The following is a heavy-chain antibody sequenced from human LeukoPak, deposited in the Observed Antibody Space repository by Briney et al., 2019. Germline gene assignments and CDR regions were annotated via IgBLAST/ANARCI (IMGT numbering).Heavy chain of an antibody. D-gene: IGHD2-2*01. J-gene: IGHJ3*02. V-gene: IGHV3-53*01. CDR2: IYSDGST. Sequence: QPGGSLRLSCAASGFTVNSNYMSWVRQAPGKGLEWVSVIYSDGSTSYADSVKGRFSISRDYSKNTLYLQMNSPRAEDTAVYYCARTRSDAFDIWGQGTMVTVSS. CDR3: ARTRSDAFDI. CDR1: GFTVNSNY.